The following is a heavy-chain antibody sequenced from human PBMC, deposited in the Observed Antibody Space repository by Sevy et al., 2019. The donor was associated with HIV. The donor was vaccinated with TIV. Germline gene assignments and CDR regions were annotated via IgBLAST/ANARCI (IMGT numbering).Heavy chain of an antibody. Sequence: GGYLRLSCAASGFTFSSYGMHWVRQAPGKGLEWVGVIWYDGINKYYGDSVKGRFTISRDNSKNTVYLQMNSLRAEDTAVYYCARAGDIVEVVAHYGMDVWGQGTTVTVSS. CDR2: IWYDGINK. CDR3: ARAGDIVEVVAHYGMDV. D-gene: IGHD2-15*01. J-gene: IGHJ6*02. CDR1: GFTFSSYG. V-gene: IGHV3-33*01.